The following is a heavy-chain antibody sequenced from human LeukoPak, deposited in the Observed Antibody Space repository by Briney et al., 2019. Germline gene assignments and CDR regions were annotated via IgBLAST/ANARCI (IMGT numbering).Heavy chain of an antibody. V-gene: IGHV4-38-2*01. CDR1: ADSINSIYC. Sequence: SETLSLTCSVSADSINSIYCWGWIRQPPGKGLEWIGTICHTGRTYYKPSLESRVTISMDTSKTQFSLSLSSVTAADTAVYYCARQSYYYGSVAYFDSWGQGIPVTVSS. J-gene: IGHJ4*02. CDR3: ARQSYYYGSVAYFDS. CDR2: ICHTGRT. D-gene: IGHD3-10*01.